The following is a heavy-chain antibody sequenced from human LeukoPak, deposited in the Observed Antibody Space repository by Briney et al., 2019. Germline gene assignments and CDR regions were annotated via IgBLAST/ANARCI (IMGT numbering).Heavy chain of an antibody. CDR3: ARDPCTNGVCYKFDY. CDR2: ISYDGSNK. Sequence: GGSLRLSCAASGFTFSSYAMHWVRQAPGKGLEWVAVISYDGSNKYYADSVKGRFTISRDNSKNTLYLQMNSLRAEDTAVYYCARDPCTNGVCYKFDYWGQGTLVTVSS. CDR1: GFTFSSYA. J-gene: IGHJ4*02. D-gene: IGHD2-8*01. V-gene: IGHV3-30-3*01.